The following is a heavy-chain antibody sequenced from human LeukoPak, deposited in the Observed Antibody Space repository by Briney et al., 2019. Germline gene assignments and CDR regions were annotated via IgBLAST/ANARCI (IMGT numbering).Heavy chain of an antibody. CDR3: ARDYFGDYYSDY. V-gene: IGHV3-21*01. Sequence: PGGSLRLSCAASGFTFSTYTMNWVRQAPGKGLEWVSCIRSGSSYIYYADSVKGRFTISRDNAKNSLYLQMNSLRAEDTAVYYCARDYFGDYYSDYWGQGTLVTVSS. CDR1: GFTFSTYT. D-gene: IGHD4-17*01. CDR2: IRSGSSYI. J-gene: IGHJ4*02.